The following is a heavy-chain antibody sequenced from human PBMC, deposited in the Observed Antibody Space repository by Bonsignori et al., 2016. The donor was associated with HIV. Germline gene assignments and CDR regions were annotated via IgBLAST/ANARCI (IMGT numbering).Heavy chain of an antibody. V-gene: IGHV3-48*03. CDR3: ARDDCSRISCYYMDV. J-gene: IGHJ6*03. CDR2: ISSSGSTI. Sequence: VRQAPGKGLEWVSYISSSGSTIYYADSVKGRFTISRDNAKNSLYLQMNSLRAEDTAVYYCARDDCSRISCYYMDVWGKGTTVTVSS. D-gene: IGHD2-2*01.